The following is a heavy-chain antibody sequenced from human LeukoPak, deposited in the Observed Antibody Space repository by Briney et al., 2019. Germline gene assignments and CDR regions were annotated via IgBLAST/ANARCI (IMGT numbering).Heavy chain of an antibody. Sequence: ASVKVSCKASGYTFTSYGISWVRQAPGQGLEWMGWISAYNGNTNYAQKLQGRVTMTTDTSTSTAYMELRSLRAEDTAVYYCAKVGSSAQVNAFDIWGQGTMVTVSS. CDR2: ISAYNGNT. D-gene: IGHD2-2*01. V-gene: IGHV1-18*01. J-gene: IGHJ3*02. CDR3: AKVGSSAQVNAFDI. CDR1: GYTFTSYG.